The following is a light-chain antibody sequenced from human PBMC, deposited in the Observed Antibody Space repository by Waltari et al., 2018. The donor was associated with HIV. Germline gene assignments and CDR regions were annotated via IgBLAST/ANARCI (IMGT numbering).Light chain of an antibody. V-gene: IGLV1-40*01. CDR1: SSNIRPGSY. CDR3: QSYDSSLSGVV. J-gene: IGLJ2*01. CDR2: GNS. Sequence: HSLLTQPPSVSGAPGQRVTISCPASSSNIRPGSYVHWYQQLPGTAPKLLIYGNSNRPSGVPDRFSGSKSGTSASLAITGLQAEDEADYYCQSYDSSLSGVVFGGGTKLTVL.